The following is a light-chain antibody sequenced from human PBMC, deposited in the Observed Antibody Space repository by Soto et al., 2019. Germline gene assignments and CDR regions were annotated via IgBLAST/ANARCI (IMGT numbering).Light chain of an antibody. CDR1: QSLGGN. J-gene: IGKJ1*01. V-gene: IGKV3-15*01. CDR2: RAS. CDR3: QQYSNWPPWT. Sequence: EIVLTQSPGTLSLSPGDTVTLSCRASQSLGGNLAWYQQKPGQAPRLFIFRASSRATGVPARFSASGSGTEFTLTISELQSEDFAVYYCQQYSNWPPWTFGPGTKVDIK.